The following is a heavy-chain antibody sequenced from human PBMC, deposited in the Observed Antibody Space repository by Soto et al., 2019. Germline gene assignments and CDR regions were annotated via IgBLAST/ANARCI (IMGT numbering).Heavy chain of an antibody. V-gene: IGHV4-59*01. D-gene: IGHD3-9*01. Sequence: PSETLSLTCTVSGSSISSYYWSWIRQPPGKGLEWIGYVYDSGSTYYNPSLKSRVTISMDTSKSQLSLKLSSVTAADTAVYYCARSRRSRDILTGYYKRAQDYFDYWGQGTLVTVSS. CDR3: ARSRRSRDILTGYYKRAQDYFDY. CDR1: GSSISSYY. CDR2: VYDSGST. J-gene: IGHJ4*02.